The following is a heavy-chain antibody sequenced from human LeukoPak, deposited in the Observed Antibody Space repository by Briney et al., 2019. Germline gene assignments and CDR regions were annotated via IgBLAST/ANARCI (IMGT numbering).Heavy chain of an antibody. D-gene: IGHD6-19*01. Sequence: SVKVSCKASGGTFSSYAISWVRQAPGQGLEWMGGIIPIFGTANYAQKFQGRVTITADESTSTAYMELSSLRSEDTAVYYCARGDRIAVAGTFDYWGQGTLVTVSS. CDR1: GGTFSSYA. V-gene: IGHV1-69*01. J-gene: IGHJ4*02. CDR2: IIPIFGTA. CDR3: ARGDRIAVAGTFDY.